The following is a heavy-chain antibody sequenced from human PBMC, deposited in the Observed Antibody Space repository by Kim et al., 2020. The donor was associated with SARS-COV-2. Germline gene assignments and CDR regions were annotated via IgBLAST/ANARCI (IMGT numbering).Heavy chain of an antibody. CDR3: ARTRITIFGVVTNFDY. D-gene: IGHD3-3*01. J-gene: IGHJ4*02. CDR1: GYTFTSYG. V-gene: IGHV1-18*01. Sequence: ASVKVSCKDSGYTFTSYGISWVRQAPGQGLEWMGWISAYNGNTNYAQKLQGRVTMTTDTSTRTAYMELRSLTSDDTAVYYCARTRITIFGVVTNFDYWGQGTLVTVSS. CDR2: ISAYNGNT.